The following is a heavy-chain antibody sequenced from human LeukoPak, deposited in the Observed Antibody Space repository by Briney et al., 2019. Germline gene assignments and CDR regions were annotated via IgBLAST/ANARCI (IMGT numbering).Heavy chain of an antibody. D-gene: IGHD3-22*01. CDR3: AKRGVVIRVILVGFHKEAYYFDS. CDR1: GITLSNYG. Sequence: PGGSLRLSCAVSGITLSNYGMSWVRQAPGKGLEWVAGISGSAGGTNYADSVKGRFTISRDNPKSTLYLQMNSLRAEDTAVYFCAKRGVVIRVILVGFHKEAYYFDSWGQGALVNVSS. V-gene: IGHV3-23*01. J-gene: IGHJ4*02. CDR2: ISGSAGGT.